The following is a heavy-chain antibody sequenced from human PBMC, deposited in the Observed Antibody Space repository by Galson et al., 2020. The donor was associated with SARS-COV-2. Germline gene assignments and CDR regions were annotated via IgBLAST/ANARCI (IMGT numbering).Heavy chain of an antibody. D-gene: IGHD2-21*01. CDR3: AQMVLSGDLGRGAADY. Sequence: SGPTLVKPTQTLTLTCNFPGFSLSTSGMCVSWIRQPPGKALEWLARIDWEDDKYYSTYLKTRPTLSKDTSANQVVLTMTNMDPLDTATYYCAQMVLSGDLGRGAADYWGQGTLVTVSS. J-gene: IGHJ4*02. CDR1: GFSLSTSGMC. V-gene: IGHV2-70*12. CDR2: IDWEDDK.